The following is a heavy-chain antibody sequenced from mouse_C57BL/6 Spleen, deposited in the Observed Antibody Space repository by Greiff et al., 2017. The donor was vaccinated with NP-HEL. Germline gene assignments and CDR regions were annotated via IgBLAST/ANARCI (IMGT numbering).Heavy chain of an antibody. Sequence: VQLQQPGAELVMPGASVKLSCKASGYTFTSYWMHWVKQRPGQGLEWIGEIDPSDSYTNYNQKFKGKSTLTVDKSSSTAYMQLSSLTSEDSAVYYCARTIYDGPWGQGTLVTVSA. CDR3: ARTIYDGP. CDR1: GYTFTSYW. D-gene: IGHD2-3*01. CDR2: IDPSDSYT. J-gene: IGHJ3*01. V-gene: IGHV1-69*01.